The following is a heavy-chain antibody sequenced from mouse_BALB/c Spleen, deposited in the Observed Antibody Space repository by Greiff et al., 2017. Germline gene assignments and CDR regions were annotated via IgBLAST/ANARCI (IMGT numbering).Heavy chain of an antibody. Sequence: EVQLQQSGPELMKPGASVKISCKASGYSFTSYYMHWVKQSHGKSLEWIGYIDPFNGGTSYNQKFKGKATLTVDKSSSTAYMHLSSLTSEDSAVYYCARSGFAYWGQGTLVTVSA. CDR2: IDPFNGGT. J-gene: IGHJ3*01. CDR1: GYSFTSYY. V-gene: IGHV1S135*01. CDR3: ARSGFAY.